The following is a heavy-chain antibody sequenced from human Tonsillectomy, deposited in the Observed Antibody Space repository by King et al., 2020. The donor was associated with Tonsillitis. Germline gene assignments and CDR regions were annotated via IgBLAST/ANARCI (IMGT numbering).Heavy chain of an antibody. CDR3: ARVRGYHCGLFDY. D-gene: IGHD5-18*01. V-gene: IGHV4-61*01. Sequence: QLQESGPGLVKPSETLSLTCTVSGVSVSSSIYSWSWVRQPPGRGLEWIGYVHYSGSSNYDPSLRSRVTMSLDTSKNQFSLKLNSVTAADTALYYCARVRGYHCGLFDYWGQGTLVTVSS. CDR1: GVSVSSSIYS. CDR2: VHYSGSS. J-gene: IGHJ4*02.